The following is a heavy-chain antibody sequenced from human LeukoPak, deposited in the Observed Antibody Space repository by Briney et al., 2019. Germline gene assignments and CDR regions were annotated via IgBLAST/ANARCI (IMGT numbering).Heavy chain of an antibody. CDR2: ISGSGGST. V-gene: IGHV3-23*01. CDR1: GFTFSSYA. CDR3: AKVVSGYYYVSSGYTDY. J-gene: IGHJ4*02. Sequence: PGGSLRLSCAASGFTFSSYAMSWVRQAPGKGLEWVSAISGSGGSTYYADSVKGRFTISRDNSKNTLYLQMNSLRAEDTAVYYCAKVVSGYYYVSSGYTDYWGQGTLVTVSS. D-gene: IGHD3-22*01.